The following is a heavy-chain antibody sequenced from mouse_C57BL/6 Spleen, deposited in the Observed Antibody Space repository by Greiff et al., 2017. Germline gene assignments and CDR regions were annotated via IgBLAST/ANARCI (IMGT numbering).Heavy chain of an antibody. CDR1: GYAFTNYL. CDR3: ARIGDDSYYFDY. V-gene: IGHV1-54*01. J-gene: IGHJ2*01. CDR2: INPGSGGT. Sequence: VQLQQSGAELVRPGTSVKVSCKASGYAFTNYLIEWVKQRPGQGLEWIGVINPGSGGTNYNEKFKGKATLTADKSSSTAYMQLSSLTSEDSAVYFCARIGDDSYYFDYWGQGTTLTVSS. D-gene: IGHD2-12*01.